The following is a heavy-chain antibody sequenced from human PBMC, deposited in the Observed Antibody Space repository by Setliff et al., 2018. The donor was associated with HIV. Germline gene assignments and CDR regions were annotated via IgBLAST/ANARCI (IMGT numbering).Heavy chain of an antibody. Sequence: GSLRLSCAATGFDFSNYAMNWVRQAPGKGLEWISIIYTGGSTYYADSVKGRFTISKDTSNNMLYLQLTSLRPEDTAVYYCAKERGWDNWYFDFWGRGTLVTVSS. V-gene: IGHV3-53*01. CDR3: AKERGWDNWYFDF. CDR2: IYTGGST. CDR1: GFDFSNYA. D-gene: IGHD6-19*01. J-gene: IGHJ2*01.